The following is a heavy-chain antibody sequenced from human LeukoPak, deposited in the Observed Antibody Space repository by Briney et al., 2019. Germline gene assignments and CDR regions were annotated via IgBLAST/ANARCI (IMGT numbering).Heavy chain of an antibody. J-gene: IGHJ4*02. CDR2: IIPIFGTA. D-gene: IGHD2-2*01. Sequence: SVKVSCKASGGTFSSYAISWVRQAPGQGLEWMGGIIPIFGTANYAQKFQGRVTMTEDTSTDTAYMELSSLRSEDTAVYYCATVRQLFLFDYWGQGTLVTVSS. CDR3: ATVRQLFLFDY. V-gene: IGHV1-69*06. CDR1: GGTFSSYA.